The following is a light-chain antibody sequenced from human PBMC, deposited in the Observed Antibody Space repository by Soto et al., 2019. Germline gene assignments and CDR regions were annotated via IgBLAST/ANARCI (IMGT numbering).Light chain of an antibody. CDR3: QQYNTWPRT. CDR2: GAS. Sequence: EIVMTQSPATLSVSPGERATLSCRASQSVSNNLAWYQQKPGQAPRLLIYGASTRATGIPARFSGSGSGTEFTLTGSSLQSEHFAVYYCQQYNTWPRTFGQGTKVEIK. V-gene: IGKV3-15*01. J-gene: IGKJ1*01. CDR1: QSVSNN.